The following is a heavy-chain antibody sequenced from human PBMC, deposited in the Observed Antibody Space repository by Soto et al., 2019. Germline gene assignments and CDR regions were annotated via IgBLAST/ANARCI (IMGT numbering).Heavy chain of an antibody. CDR3: ARSGPPAGH. J-gene: IGHJ4*02. Sequence: ASVKVSCKASGYTFTSYAMHWVRQAPGQGLEWMGWISAYNGNTNYAQKLQGRVTMTTDTSTTTTYMELRSLRSDDTAVYYCARSGPPAGHWGQGTLVTVSS. CDR2: ISAYNGNT. CDR1: GYTFTSYA. D-gene: IGHD3-10*01. V-gene: IGHV1-18*01.